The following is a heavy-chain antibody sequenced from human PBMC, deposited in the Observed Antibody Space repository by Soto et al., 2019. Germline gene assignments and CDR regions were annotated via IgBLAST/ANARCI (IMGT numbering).Heavy chain of an antibody. Sequence: GXSLRLSCAVSGFTFSNYALSWVRQTPGKGLEWVSTVTGTSGGTYYADSVKGRFTISRDNAKKSVYLQMNSLRAEDTAVYYCARDRDTMIRGVYQHWGHGTLVTVSS. CDR1: GFTFSNYA. CDR2: VTGTSGGT. J-gene: IGHJ1*01. D-gene: IGHD3-10*01. CDR3: ARDRDTMIRGVYQH. V-gene: IGHV3-23*01.